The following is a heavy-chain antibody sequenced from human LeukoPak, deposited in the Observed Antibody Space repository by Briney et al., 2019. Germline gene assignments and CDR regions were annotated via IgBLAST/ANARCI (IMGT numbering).Heavy chain of an antibody. D-gene: IGHD1-1*01. V-gene: IGHV3-7*01. Sequence: PGGSLRLSCADSQFTFNGSWMNWVRQAPGKGLEWVANMDPTGSQKRYVDSVRGRFTISKDNPGASLYLDMHSLRAEDTAIYYCAIWTSVNYWGQGTLVTVSS. CDR3: AIWTSVNY. CDR2: MDPTGSQK. J-gene: IGHJ4*02. CDR1: QFTFNGSW.